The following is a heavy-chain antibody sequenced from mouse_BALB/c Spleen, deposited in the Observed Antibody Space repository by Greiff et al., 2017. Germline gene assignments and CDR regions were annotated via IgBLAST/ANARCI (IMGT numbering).Heavy chain of an antibody. Sequence: EVQLEESGAELVKPGASVKFSCTASGFNIKDYYMHWVQQRPEQGLEWIGRIDPAKGDTKYDPKFQGRATITADSSSNTAYRQLSSLASEDTAVYYCARERAYCPWFACWGQGTLGTVSA. CDR3: ARERAYCPWFAC. CDR1: GFNIKDYY. V-gene: IGHV14-3*02. CDR2: IDPAKGDT. D-gene: IGHD3-3*01. J-gene: IGHJ3*01.